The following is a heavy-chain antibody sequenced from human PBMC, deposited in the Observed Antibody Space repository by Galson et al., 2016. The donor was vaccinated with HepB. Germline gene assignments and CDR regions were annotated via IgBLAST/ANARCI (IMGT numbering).Heavy chain of an antibody. CDR2: INTDGSST. CDR1: GFTFSSHW. D-gene: IGHD3-22*01. CDR3: ARKPYYYDSSDFGWFDP. J-gene: IGHJ5*02. Sequence: SLRLSCAASGFTFSSHWMHWVRQAPGKGLVWVSRINTDGSSTSYADSVKGRFTISRDNAKNTLYLQMNSLRAEDTAVYYCARKPYYYDSSDFGWFDPWGQGTLVTVSS. V-gene: IGHV3-74*01.